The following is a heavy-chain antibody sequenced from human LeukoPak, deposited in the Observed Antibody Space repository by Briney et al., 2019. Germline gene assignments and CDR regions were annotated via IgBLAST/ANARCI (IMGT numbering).Heavy chain of an antibody. CDR2: IYPSDSAT. D-gene: IGHD1-26*01. CDR3: ARLAGNYYDLPIDH. J-gene: IGHJ4*02. CDR1: GYSFTNYW. V-gene: IGHV5-51*01. Sequence: GESLKISCKGSGYSFTNYWIGWVRQMPGKGLEWVGIIYPSDSATEYSPSFQGQVTISADKSITTAYLQWSSLKASDTAMYYCARLAGNYYDLPIDHWGQGTLVTVSS.